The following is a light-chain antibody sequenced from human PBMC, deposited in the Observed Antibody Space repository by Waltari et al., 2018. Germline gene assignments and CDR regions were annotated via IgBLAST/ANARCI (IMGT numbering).Light chain of an antibody. CDR2: GAS. Sequence: ELVMTQSPATLSVSPGERATLSCRASQSVSSNLAWYQQKPGQAPRLRIYGASPRATGIPARFSGSGSGTEFTLTISSLQSEDFAVYYCQQYNNWPPNLTFGGGTKVEIK. CDR3: QQYNNWPPNLT. J-gene: IGKJ4*01. CDR1: QSVSSN. V-gene: IGKV3-15*01.